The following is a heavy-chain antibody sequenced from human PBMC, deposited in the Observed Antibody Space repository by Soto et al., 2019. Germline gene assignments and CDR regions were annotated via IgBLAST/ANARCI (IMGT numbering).Heavy chain of an antibody. V-gene: IGHV4-34*01. D-gene: IGHD5-12*01. CDR3: ARSGSLDY. Sequence: SETLSLTCAVYGGSFSGYYWSWIRQPPGKGLEWIGEINHSGSTNYNPSLKSRVTISVDTSKNQFSLKLSSVTAADTAVYYCARSGSLDYWGQGTLVTSPQ. CDR1: GGSFSGYY. J-gene: IGHJ4*02. CDR2: INHSGST.